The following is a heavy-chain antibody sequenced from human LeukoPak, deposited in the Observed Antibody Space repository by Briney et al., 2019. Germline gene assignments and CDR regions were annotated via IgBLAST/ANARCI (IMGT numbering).Heavy chain of an antibody. J-gene: IGHJ4*02. D-gene: IGHD1-26*01. CDR3: AKPRGVGVATHFHY. Sequence: PGGSLRLSCAASGFLFSSYDMNWGRQAPGKGLEWVSSISDSGGTTYYADSVKGRFTTSRDNSKNTLWLQMNSLRAEDTAVYYCAKPRGVGVATHFHYWGQGTQVTVSS. V-gene: IGHV3-23*01. CDR2: ISDSGGTT. CDR1: GFLFSSYD.